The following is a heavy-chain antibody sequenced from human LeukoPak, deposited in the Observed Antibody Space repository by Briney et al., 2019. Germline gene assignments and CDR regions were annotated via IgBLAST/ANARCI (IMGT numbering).Heavy chain of an antibody. CDR2: ISAYNGNT. V-gene: IGHV1-18*01. D-gene: IGHD4-11*01. CDR1: GYTFTSYG. J-gene: IGHJ6*02. Sequence: ASVKVSCKASGYTFTSYGISWVRQAPGQGLEWMGWISAYNGNTNYAQKLQGRVTMTRDTSTTTVYMELSSLRSEDTAVYYCASEATVTTDYYGMDVWGQGTTVTVSS. CDR3: ASEATVTTDYYGMDV.